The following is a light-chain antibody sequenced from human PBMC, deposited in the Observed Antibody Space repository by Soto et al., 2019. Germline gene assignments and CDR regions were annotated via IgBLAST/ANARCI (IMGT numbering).Light chain of an antibody. CDR1: SSDVGSYNL. CDR3: CSYAGSSTYVV. CDR2: EVS. V-gene: IGLV2-23*02. Sequence: QSALTQPASVSGSPGQSITISCTGTSSDVGSYNLVSWYQQHPDKAPKLMIYEVSKRPSGVSNRFSGSKSGNTASLTISGLQAEDEADYYCCSYAGSSTYVVFGGGTKVTVL. J-gene: IGLJ2*01.